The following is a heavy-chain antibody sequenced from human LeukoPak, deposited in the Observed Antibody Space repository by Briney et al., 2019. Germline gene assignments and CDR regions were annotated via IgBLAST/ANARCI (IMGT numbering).Heavy chain of an antibody. CDR1: GFTFSSYA. CDR2: ISYDGSNK. Sequence: GGSLRLSCAASGFTFSSYAMHWVRQAPGKGLEWVAVISYDGSNKYYADSVKGRFTISRDNSKNTLYLQMNSLRAEDTAVYYCATEKGVSDIWGQGTMFTVSS. V-gene: IGHV3-30-3*01. D-gene: IGHD1-14*01. J-gene: IGHJ3*02. CDR3: ATEKGVSDI.